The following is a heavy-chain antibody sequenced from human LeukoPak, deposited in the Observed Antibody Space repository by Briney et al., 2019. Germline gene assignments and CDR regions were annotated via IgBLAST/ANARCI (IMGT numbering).Heavy chain of an antibody. D-gene: IGHD4-23*01. V-gene: IGHV3-11*01. CDR1: GFTVSINS. Sequence: PGGSLRLSCTVSGFTVSINSMSWVRQAPGKGLEWVSYISSSGSTIYYADSVKGRFTISRDNAKNSLYLQMNSLRTEDTAVYYCAKSGNNRFDYWGQGTLVTVSS. CDR2: ISSSGSTI. CDR3: AKSGNNRFDY. J-gene: IGHJ4*02.